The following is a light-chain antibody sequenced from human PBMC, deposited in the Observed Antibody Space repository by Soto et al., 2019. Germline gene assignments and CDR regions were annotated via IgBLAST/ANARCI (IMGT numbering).Light chain of an antibody. V-gene: IGKV3-11*01. CDR2: DAS. CDR1: QSVSSY. Sequence: EIVLTQSPATLSFSPGERATLSCRASQSVSSYLAWYQQKPGQAPRLLIYDASNRATGIPARFSGSESGTDFTLTISSLDPEDFAVYYCQQRSSWRTFGGGTKVEIK. CDR3: QQRSSWRT. J-gene: IGKJ4*01.